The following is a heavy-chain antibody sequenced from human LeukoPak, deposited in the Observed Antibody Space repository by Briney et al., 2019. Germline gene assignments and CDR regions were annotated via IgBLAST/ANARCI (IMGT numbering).Heavy chain of an antibody. J-gene: IGHJ4*02. D-gene: IGHD1-26*01. CDR1: GGSISSSGFY. CDR2: IYYTGST. CDR3: ARTRSGSYYGLDY. Sequence: SETLSLTCTVSGGSISSSGFYWGWIRQPPGKGLGWIGSIYYTGSTYYNPSLKSRVTISVDTSKNQLSLKLSSVSAADTAVYYCARTRSGSYYGLDYWGQGTLVTVSS. V-gene: IGHV4-39*01.